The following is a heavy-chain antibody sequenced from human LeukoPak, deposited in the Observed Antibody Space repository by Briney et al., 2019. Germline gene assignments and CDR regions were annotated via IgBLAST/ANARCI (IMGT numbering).Heavy chain of an antibody. CDR2: INPNSGDT. V-gene: IGHV1-2*02. Sequence: ATLKVSCRASGYTFTGYYMHWVRQAPGQGLEWMGWINPNSGDTNYAQKFKGRVAMTRDTSISAAYMELSSLRFDDTAVYYCSRAADVVLVPPSDDWGQGTLVTVSS. CDR3: SRAADVVLVPPSDD. CDR1: GYTFTGYY. D-gene: IGHD2-8*02. J-gene: IGHJ4*02.